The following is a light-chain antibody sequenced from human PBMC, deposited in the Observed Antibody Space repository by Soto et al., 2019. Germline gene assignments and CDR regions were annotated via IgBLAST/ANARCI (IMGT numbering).Light chain of an antibody. V-gene: IGLV2-8*01. J-gene: IGLJ1*01. Sequence: QSALTQPPSASGSPGQSVTISCTGTSSDVGGYNYVSWYQQHPGKAPKLMIYEVSKRPSGVADRFSGSKSGNTTSLTVSGLQAEDEAEYYYSSYAGSNNLGVFGTGTKLTVL. CDR1: SSDVGGYNY. CDR2: EVS. CDR3: SSYAGSNNLGV.